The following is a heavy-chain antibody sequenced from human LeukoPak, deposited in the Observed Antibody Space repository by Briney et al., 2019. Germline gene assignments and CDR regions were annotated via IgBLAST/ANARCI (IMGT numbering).Heavy chain of an antibody. Sequence: KPSETLSLTCAVSGYSISSGYYWGWIRQPPGKGLEWIGSIYHSGSTYCNPSLKSRVTISVDTSKNQFSLKLSSVTAADTAVYYCARLIAAAGTVFALAFDIWGQGTMVTVSS. J-gene: IGHJ3*02. CDR2: IYHSGST. V-gene: IGHV4-38-2*01. CDR3: ARLIAAAGTVFALAFDI. CDR1: GYSISSGYY. D-gene: IGHD6-13*01.